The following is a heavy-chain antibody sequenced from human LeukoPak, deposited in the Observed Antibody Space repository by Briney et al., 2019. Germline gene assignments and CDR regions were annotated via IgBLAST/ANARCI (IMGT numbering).Heavy chain of an antibody. J-gene: IGHJ5*02. V-gene: IGHV4-39*01. D-gene: IGHD3-10*01. CDR1: GVSISSSNSY. CDR2: IYYSGNT. CDR3: ARHEVDGLLWFGELLSNPPNWFDP. Sequence: PSETLSLTCTVSGVSISSSNSYWGWIRQPPGKGLEWIGSIYYSGNTYYNASLKSRVTISVDTAKNQFSLKLTSVTAADTAVYYCARHEVDGLLWFGELLSNPPNWFDPWGQGTLVTVSS.